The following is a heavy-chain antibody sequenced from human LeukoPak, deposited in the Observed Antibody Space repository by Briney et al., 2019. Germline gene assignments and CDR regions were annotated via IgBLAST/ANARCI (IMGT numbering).Heavy chain of an antibody. Sequence: SETLSLTCTVSGYSISSGYYWGWIRQPPGKGLEWIGNMYHSGSPDYNPSLKSRVTISVDTSKNQFYLKLTSMTAADTAVYYCVRVGPDCWGQGTLVTVSS. CDR2: MYHSGSP. J-gene: IGHJ4*02. CDR3: VRVGPDC. CDR1: GYSISSGYY. V-gene: IGHV4-38-2*02.